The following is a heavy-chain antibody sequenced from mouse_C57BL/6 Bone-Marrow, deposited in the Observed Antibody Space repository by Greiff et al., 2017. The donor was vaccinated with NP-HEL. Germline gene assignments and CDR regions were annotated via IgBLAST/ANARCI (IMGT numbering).Heavy chain of an antibody. D-gene: IGHD2-12*01. J-gene: IGHJ3*01. V-gene: IGHV1-22*01. Sequence: VQLQQSGPELVKPGASVKMSCKASGYTFTDYNMHWVKQSHGKSLEWIGYINPNNGGTSYNQKFKGKATLTVNKSSSTAYMELRSLTSEDSAVYYCARTYYYMGWCAYWGQGTLVTVSA. CDR2: INPNNGGT. CDR1: GYTFTDYN. CDR3: ARTYYYMGWCAY.